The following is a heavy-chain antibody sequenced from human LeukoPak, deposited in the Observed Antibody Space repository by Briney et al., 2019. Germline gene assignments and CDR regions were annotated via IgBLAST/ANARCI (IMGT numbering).Heavy chain of an antibody. J-gene: IGHJ4*02. D-gene: IGHD6-13*01. CDR1: GFTFSSYS. CDR2: ISSSSSTI. Sequence: GGSLRLSCAASGFTFSSYSMNWVRQAPGKGLEWVSYISSSSSTIYYADSVKGRFTISRDNAKNSLYLQMSSLRDEDTAVYYCARDQSSSWYNYFDYWGQGTLVTVSS. V-gene: IGHV3-48*02. CDR3: ARDQSSSWYNYFDY.